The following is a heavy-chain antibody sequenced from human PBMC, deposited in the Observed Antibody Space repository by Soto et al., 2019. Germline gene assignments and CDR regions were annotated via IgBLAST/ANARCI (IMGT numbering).Heavy chain of an antibody. V-gene: IGHV1-18*01. D-gene: IGHD2-15*01. CDR2: ISGDNGNT. CDR1: GYTFTNWG. CDR3: ARVGSSGTGVGFDY. Sequence: ASVRVACSASGYTFTNWGISWVRQAPGQGLEWMGWISGDNGNTNYAQKLQDRVTMTTDTSTSTTYMELRSLRSDDTAVYYCARVGSSGTGVGFDYWGQGTLVTVSS. J-gene: IGHJ4*02.